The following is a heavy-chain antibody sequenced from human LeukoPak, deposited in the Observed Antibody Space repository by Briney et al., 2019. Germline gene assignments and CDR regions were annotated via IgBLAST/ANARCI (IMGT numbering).Heavy chain of an antibody. CDR1: GFTFSSYS. V-gene: IGHV3-48*01. J-gene: IGHJ4*02. D-gene: IGHD1-26*01. CDR3: AKDRGRGSYSEFDY. CDR2: ISSSSSTI. Sequence: GGSLRLSCAASGFTFSSYSMNWVRQAPGKGLEWVSYISSSSSTIYYADSVKGRFTISRDNAKNSLYLQMNSLRAEDTAVYYCAKDRGRGSYSEFDYWGQGTLVTVSS.